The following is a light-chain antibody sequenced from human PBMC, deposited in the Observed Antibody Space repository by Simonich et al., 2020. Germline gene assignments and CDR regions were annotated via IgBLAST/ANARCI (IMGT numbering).Light chain of an antibody. CDR2: EVS. CDR3: MQSIQLPIT. V-gene: IGKV2D-29*02. Sequence: DIVMTQTPLSLSVTPGQPASISCKSSQSLLHSDGKTYLYWYLQKPGQSPQLLIYEVSNRCSGVPERFSGRGSGTDFTLKISRVEAEDVGVYYCMQSIQLPITFGQGTRLEIK. J-gene: IGKJ5*01. CDR1: QSLLHSDGKTY.